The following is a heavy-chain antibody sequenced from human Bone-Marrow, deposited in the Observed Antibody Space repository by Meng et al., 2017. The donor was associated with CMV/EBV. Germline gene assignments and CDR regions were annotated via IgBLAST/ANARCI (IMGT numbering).Heavy chain of an antibody. CDR1: GFTFDDYG. CDR3: ARGIRIAAAGTFDY. CDR2: INWNGGST. D-gene: IGHD6-13*01. Sequence: GESLKISCAASGFTFDDYGMSWVRQAPGKGLEWVSGINWNGGSTGYADSVKGRFTISRDNAKNSLYLQMNSLRAEDTAVYYCARGIRIAAAGTFDYWGQGTLVTVSS. V-gene: IGHV3-20*04. J-gene: IGHJ4*01.